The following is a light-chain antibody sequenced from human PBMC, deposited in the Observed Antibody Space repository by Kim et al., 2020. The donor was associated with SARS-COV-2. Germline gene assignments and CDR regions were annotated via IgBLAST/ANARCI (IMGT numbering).Light chain of an antibody. CDR3: QVWDSSSDLLV. CDR2: YDS. V-gene: IGLV3-21*04. CDR1: NIGSKS. Sequence: APGKTARITCGGNNIGSKSVHWYQQKPGQAPVLVIYYDSDRPSGIPERFSGSNSGNTATLTISRVEAGDEADYYCQVWDSSSDLLVFGEGTKLTVL. J-gene: IGLJ2*01.